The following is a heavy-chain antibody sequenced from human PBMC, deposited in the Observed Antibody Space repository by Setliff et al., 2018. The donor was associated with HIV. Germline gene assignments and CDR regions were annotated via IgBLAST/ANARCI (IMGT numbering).Heavy chain of an antibody. D-gene: IGHD4-4*01. CDR2: ITHSENT. V-gene: IGHV4-34*01. J-gene: IGHJ4*02. CDR1: GGSFSAYY. Sequence: SETLSLTCGIYGGSFSAYYWTWIRQPPGKGLEWIGEITHSENTKYNPSLRSRVTISVDTSKNQFSLRLSSVTAADTAVYYCTRGGSMTTLTTWGQGTLVTVSS. CDR3: TRGGSMTTLTT.